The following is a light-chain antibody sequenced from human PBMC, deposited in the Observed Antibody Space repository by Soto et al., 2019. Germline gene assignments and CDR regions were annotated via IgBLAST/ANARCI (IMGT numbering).Light chain of an antibody. CDR3: SSYQSSCTPYV. CDR2: QVN. V-gene: IGLV2-14*01. Sequence: SALTQPASVSGSPGQSITISCSGTSSDIGFYNYVSWYQQHPGKAPKLIIHQVNNRPSGISARFSGSKSGNTASLTISGLQAEDEADYFCSSYQSSCTPYVFGTGTKVTVL. J-gene: IGLJ1*01. CDR1: SSDIGFYNY.